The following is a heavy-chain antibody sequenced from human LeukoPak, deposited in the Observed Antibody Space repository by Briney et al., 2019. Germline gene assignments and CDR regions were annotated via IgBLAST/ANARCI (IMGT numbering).Heavy chain of an antibody. D-gene: IGHD3-22*01. CDR1: GFTFSNAW. Sequence: SGGSLRLSCAASGFTFSNAWMSWVRQAPGKGLEWVGRIKSKTDGGTTDYAAPVKGRFAISRDDSKNTLYLQMNSLKTEDTAVYYCTTDVGDSSGYPQYYFDYWGQGTLVTVSS. V-gene: IGHV3-15*01. J-gene: IGHJ4*02. CDR2: IKSKTDGGTT. CDR3: TTDVGDSSGYPQYYFDY.